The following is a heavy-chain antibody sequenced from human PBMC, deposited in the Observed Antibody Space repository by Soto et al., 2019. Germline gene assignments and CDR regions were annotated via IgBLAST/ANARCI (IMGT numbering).Heavy chain of an antibody. J-gene: IGHJ5*02. CDR2: INVYNGNT. CDR1: GYTFTNYG. V-gene: IGHV1-18*01. Sequence: QVQLVQSGGEVKKPGASVKVSCKASGYTFTNYGISWVRQAPGQGLEWMGWINVYNGNTKYAQKVQGRVTMTTDTSTSTAYRGLRSLRYDDTAVYYCARGVVAGSYYKQYNWFDPRGQGALVTVSS. CDR3: ARGVVAGSYYKQYNWFDP. D-gene: IGHD3-10*01.